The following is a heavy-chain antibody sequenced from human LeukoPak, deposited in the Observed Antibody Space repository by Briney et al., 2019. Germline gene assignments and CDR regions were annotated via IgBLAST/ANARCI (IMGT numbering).Heavy chain of an antibody. D-gene: IGHD3-10*01. CDR3: ARAPPYYGSGSAKDNWFDP. J-gene: IGHJ5*02. Sequence: SETLSLTCAVYSGSFSGYYWSWIRQPPGKGLEWIGEINHSGSTNYNPSLKSRVTISVDTSKNQFSLKLSSVTAADTAVYYCARAPPYYGSGSAKDNWFDPWGQGTLVTVSS. CDR1: SGSFSGYY. CDR2: INHSGST. V-gene: IGHV4-34*01.